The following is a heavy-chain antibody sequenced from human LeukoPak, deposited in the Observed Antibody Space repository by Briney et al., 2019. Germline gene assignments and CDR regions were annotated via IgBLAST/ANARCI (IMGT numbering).Heavy chain of an antibody. D-gene: IGHD3-3*01. CDR2: IIGSGGST. CDR3: ATLDIDFWSGYFAYDAFDI. V-gene: IGHV3-23*01. Sequence: GGSLRLSCAASGFTFSSYAMSWFRQDPGKGLEWFSGIIGSGGSTYYADSVKGRFTISRDNSKNTLSLQMNSLRAEDTAVYYCATLDIDFWSGYFAYDAFDIWGQGTMVTVSS. CDR1: GFTFSSYA. J-gene: IGHJ3*02.